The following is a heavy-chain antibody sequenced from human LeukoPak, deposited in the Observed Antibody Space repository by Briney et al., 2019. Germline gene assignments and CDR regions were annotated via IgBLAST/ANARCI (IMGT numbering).Heavy chain of an antibody. Sequence: PGRSLRLSCAASGFTFSSYAMHWVRQAPGKGLEWVAVISFDGSHKYYADSVQGRFTVSRDGSKNTLYLHMNTLRAEDTAIYYCVRPQDERTTWSDYWGQGTLVTVSS. CDR2: ISFDGSHK. V-gene: IGHV3-30-3*01. CDR1: GFTFSSYA. CDR3: VRPQDERTTWSDY. J-gene: IGHJ4*02. D-gene: IGHD6-13*01.